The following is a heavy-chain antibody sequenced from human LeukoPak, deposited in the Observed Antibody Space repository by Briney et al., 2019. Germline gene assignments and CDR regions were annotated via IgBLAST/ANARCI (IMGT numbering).Heavy chain of an antibody. CDR2: ISASGAI. D-gene: IGHD1-26*01. CDR3: MSALGT. Sequence: TSETLSLTCTVSGGSISSYYWSWIRQSPGKGLEFVGLISASGAINFNPSLKSRVTMSIDTSKNQFSLKLTSMTAADTAVYYCMSALGTWGQGTLVTVSS. V-gene: IGHV4-4*07. CDR1: GGSISSYY. J-gene: IGHJ5*02.